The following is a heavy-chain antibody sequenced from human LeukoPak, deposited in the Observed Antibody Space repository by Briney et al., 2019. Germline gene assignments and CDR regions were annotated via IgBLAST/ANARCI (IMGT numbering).Heavy chain of an antibody. CDR1: GGSISSSSYY. D-gene: IGHD3-22*01. CDR3: ASHGGYYFFN. V-gene: IGHV4-39*07. CDR2: IYYSGST. Sequence: ASETLSLTCTVSGGSISSSSYYWGWIRQPPGKGLEWIGSIYYSGSTYYNPSLKSRVTISVDTSKNQLSLKVSSVTAADTAVYYCASHGGYYFFNWGQGTLVTVSS. J-gene: IGHJ4*02.